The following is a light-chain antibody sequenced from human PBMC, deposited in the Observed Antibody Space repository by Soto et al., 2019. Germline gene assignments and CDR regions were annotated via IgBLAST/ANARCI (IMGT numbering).Light chain of an antibody. V-gene: IGKV1-5*03. CDR1: QTISSW. J-gene: IGKJ5*01. CDR3: QQYNNWHIT. Sequence: DIQMTQSPSTLSGSVGDRVTITCRASQTISSWLAWYQQKPGKAPKLLIYKASTLKSGVPSRFSGSGSGTEFTLTISSLQSEDFAVYYCQQYNNWHITFGQGTRLEIK. CDR2: KAS.